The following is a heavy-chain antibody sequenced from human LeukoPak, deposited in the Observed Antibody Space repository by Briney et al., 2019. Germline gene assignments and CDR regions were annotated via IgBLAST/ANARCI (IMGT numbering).Heavy chain of an antibody. CDR2: INQDGSVK. D-gene: IGHD3-16*01. J-gene: IGHJ3*02. Sequence: GGSLRLSCEASGFRISSNWMNWVRQVPGKGLEWVGNINQDGSVKHCVDSVKGRFTISRDNAKNLLYLQMNSLSVDDTAIYYCARDCCASGGLDIWSQGTTVTVSS. CDR1: GFRISSNW. CDR3: ARDCCASGGLDI. V-gene: IGHV3-7*01.